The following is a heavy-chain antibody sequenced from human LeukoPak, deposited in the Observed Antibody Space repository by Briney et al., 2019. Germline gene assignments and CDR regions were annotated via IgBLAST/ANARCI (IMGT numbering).Heavy chain of an antibody. CDR3: ASFPGRSGYYRHFDY. Sequence: SVKVSCKASGGTFSSYAISWVRQAPGQGLEWMGRIIPILGIANYAQKFQGRVTITADKSTSTAYMELSSLRSEDTAVYYCASFPGRSGYYRHFDYWGQGTLVTVSS. V-gene: IGHV1-69*04. CDR1: GGTFSSYA. CDR2: IIPILGIA. J-gene: IGHJ4*02. D-gene: IGHD3-22*01.